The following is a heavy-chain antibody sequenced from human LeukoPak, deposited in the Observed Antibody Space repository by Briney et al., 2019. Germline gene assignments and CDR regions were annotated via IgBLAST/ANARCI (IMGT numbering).Heavy chain of an antibody. D-gene: IGHD5-24*01. J-gene: IGHJ4*02. CDR1: GFTFSGYA. Sequence: GGSLRLSCSASGFTFSGYALHWVRQAPGKGLEYVSAISTNGGSTYYADSVKGRFTISRDNSKNTLYLQMSSLRAEDTAVYYCVKAGTPWLPSSADYWGQGTLVTVSS. CDR2: ISTNGGST. V-gene: IGHV3-64D*06. CDR3: VKAGTPWLPSSADY.